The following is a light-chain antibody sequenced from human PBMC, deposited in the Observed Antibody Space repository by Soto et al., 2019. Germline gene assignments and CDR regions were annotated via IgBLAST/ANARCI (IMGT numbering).Light chain of an antibody. CDR1: QSLLHSNGYNY. CDR3: MQALQPPGLT. J-gene: IGKJ4*01. V-gene: IGKV2-28*01. CDR2: LGS. Sequence: DIVMTQSPLSLPVTPGEPASISCRSSQSLLHSNGYNYLDWYLQKPGQSPQLLIYLGSNRASGVPDRFSGSGSGTDFTLKIRRVEAEDVGVYYCMQALQPPGLTFGGGTKVEIK.